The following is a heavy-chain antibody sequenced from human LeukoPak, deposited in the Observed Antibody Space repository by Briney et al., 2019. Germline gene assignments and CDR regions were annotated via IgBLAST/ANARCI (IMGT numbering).Heavy chain of an antibody. Sequence: ASVKVSCKASGYTFTGYSMHWVRQAPGQGLEWMGWINPNSGGTNYAQKFQGWVTMTRDTSISTAYMELSRLTSDDTAVYYCARGRDIVGATSPPLDYWGQGTLVTVSS. D-gene: IGHD1-26*01. J-gene: IGHJ4*02. V-gene: IGHV1-2*04. CDR2: INPNSGGT. CDR3: ARGRDIVGATSPPLDY. CDR1: GYTFTGYS.